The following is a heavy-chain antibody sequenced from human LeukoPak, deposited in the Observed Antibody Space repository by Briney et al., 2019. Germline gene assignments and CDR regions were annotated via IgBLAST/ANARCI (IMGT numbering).Heavy chain of an antibody. CDR2: ITPSGGTT. V-gene: IGHV1-46*01. CDR3: ARAPYGDYYFDY. CDR1: GYTFTSYY. D-gene: IGHD4-17*01. Sequence: GASVTVSCKASGYTFTSYYMHWVRQAPGQGLEWMGIITPSGGTTTYAQKFQGRVTMTRDTSTSTVYMELSSLRSEDTAVYYCARAPYGDYYFDYWGQGTLVTVSS. J-gene: IGHJ4*02.